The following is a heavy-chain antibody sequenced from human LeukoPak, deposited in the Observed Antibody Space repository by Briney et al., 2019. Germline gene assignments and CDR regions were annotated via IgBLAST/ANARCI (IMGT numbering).Heavy chain of an antibody. CDR1: GFTFSSYG. D-gene: IGHD5-12*01. J-gene: IGHJ4*02. CDR2: MQYDGSNK. CDR3: AKDLFPVAATTIYYFES. Sequence: GGSLRLSCVASGFTFSSYGMSWVRQAPGKGLEWVAFMQYDGSNKYYADSVKGRFTISRDNSKNTLSLQMNSLRAEDTAVYYCAKDLFPVAATTIYYFESWCQGNLVAVSA. V-gene: IGHV3-30*02.